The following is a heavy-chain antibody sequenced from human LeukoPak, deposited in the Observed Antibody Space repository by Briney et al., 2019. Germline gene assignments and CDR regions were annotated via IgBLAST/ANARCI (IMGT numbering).Heavy chain of an antibody. CDR3: ARGFASGDYGAD. CDR1: GFTYSLSR. V-gene: IGHV3-7*01. CDR2: IKQDGSEK. J-gene: IGHJ4*02. Sequence: GGSLRLSCAAPGFTYSLSRMSWVRHAPGKGLEWGANIKQDGSEKYYVDSVKGRFTISRDNAERSLYLEMNSLRAEDTAVYYCARGFASGDYGADWGQGTLVTVSS. D-gene: IGHD4/OR15-4a*01.